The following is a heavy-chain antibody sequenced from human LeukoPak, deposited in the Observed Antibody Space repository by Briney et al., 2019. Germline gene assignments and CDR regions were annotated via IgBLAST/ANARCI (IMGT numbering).Heavy chain of an antibody. J-gene: IGHJ4*02. CDR1: GGSISSYY. D-gene: IGHD2-21*02. Sequence: PSETLSLTCTVSGGSISSYYWSWIRQPPGKGLEWIGYIYYSGSTNYNASLKSRVTISVDTSKNQFSLKVSSVTAADTAVYYCARGPPYIVMVTAIGFFDYWGQGTLVTVSS. CDR3: ARGPPYIVMVTAIGFFDY. V-gene: IGHV4-59*12. CDR2: IYYSGST.